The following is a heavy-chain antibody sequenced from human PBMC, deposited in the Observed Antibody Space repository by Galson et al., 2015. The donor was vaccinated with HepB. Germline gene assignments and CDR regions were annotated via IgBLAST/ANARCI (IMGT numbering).Heavy chain of an antibody. D-gene: IGHD5-12*01. Sequence: SVKVSCKASGYTFTGYYMHWVRQAPGQGLEWMGRINPNSGGTNYAQKFQGRVTMTRDTSISTAYMELSRLRSDDTAVYYCARDYSGYGYAFDIWGQGTMVTVSS. CDR3: ARDYSGYGYAFDI. J-gene: IGHJ3*02. CDR1: GYTFTGYY. V-gene: IGHV1-2*06. CDR2: INPNSGGT.